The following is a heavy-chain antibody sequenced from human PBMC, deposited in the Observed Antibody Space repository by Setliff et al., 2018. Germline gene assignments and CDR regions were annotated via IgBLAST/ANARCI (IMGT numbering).Heavy chain of an antibody. D-gene: IGHD2-2*01. CDR3: ARGPLDFVVTPAAAKFDY. Sequence: ASVKVSCKSSGYTFTSYGINWVRQAPGQGLEWMGWINSYAQKFQGRVTMTIDTLTSTAYMELRSLRSDDTAVYYCARGPLDFVVTPAAAKFDYWGQGTLVSVSS. V-gene: IGHV1-18*01. CDR2: INS. CDR1: GYTFTSYG. J-gene: IGHJ4*02.